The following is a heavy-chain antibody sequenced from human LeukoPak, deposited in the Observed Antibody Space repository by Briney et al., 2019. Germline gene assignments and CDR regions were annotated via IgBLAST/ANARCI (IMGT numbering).Heavy chain of an antibody. Sequence: GGSLRLSCAASGFTFSNAWMSWVRQAPGKGLEWVGRIKSITDGGTTDNAAAVEGRFTISRDESKNTLYLQMNSMKTEDTAVYYCATCGGDCYWNADAFHIWGQGTLVTVSS. CDR2: IKSITDGGTT. CDR3: ATCGGDCYWNADAFHI. CDR1: GFTFSNAW. V-gene: IGHV3-15*01. J-gene: IGHJ3*02. D-gene: IGHD2-21*02.